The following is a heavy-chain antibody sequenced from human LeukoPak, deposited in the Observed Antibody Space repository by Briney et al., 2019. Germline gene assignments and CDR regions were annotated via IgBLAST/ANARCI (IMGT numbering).Heavy chain of an antibody. V-gene: IGHV3-43*01. D-gene: IGHD3-10*01. CDR2: ISWDGGST. Sequence: GGSLRLSCAASGFTFDDYTMHWVRQAPGKGLEWVSLISWDGGSTYYADSVKGRFTISGDNSKNSLYLQMNSLRTEDTALYYCAKDPSGSGSYFPPDYWGQGTLVTVSS. CDR3: AKDPSGSGSYFPPDY. J-gene: IGHJ4*02. CDR1: GFTFDDYT.